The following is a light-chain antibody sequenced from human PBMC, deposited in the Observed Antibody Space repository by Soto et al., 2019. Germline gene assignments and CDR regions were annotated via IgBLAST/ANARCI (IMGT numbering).Light chain of an antibody. V-gene: IGLV7-43*01. Sequence: QAVVTQEPSLTVSPGGTVTLTCASSAGAVTSGYYPNWFQQKPGQAPRALIYLTTNKHSWTPARFSGSLLGGKADLTLSGVQPEDEAEYYCLLYYGGAWVFGGGTKLTVL. CDR2: LTT. CDR3: LLYYGGAWV. J-gene: IGLJ3*02. CDR1: AGAVTSGYY.